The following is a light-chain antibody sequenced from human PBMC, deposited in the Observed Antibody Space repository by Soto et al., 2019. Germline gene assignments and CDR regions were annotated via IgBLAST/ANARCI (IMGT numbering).Light chain of an antibody. CDR2: GAS. Sequence: EIVLTQSPGTLSLSPGERATLSCRASQSVSSSYLAWCQQKPGQGPRLLIYGASGRATGIPDRFSGSGSGTDFTLTISRLEPEDFAVYFCQYYDSFRTFGQGTKVDI. CDR3: QYYDSFRT. J-gene: IGKJ1*01. V-gene: IGKV3-20*01. CDR1: QSVSSSY.